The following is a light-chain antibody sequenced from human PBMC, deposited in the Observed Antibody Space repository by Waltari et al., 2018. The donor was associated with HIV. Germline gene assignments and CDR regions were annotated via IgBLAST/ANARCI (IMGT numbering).Light chain of an antibody. J-gene: IGKJ2*01. CDR3: QQSFSSPYT. V-gene: IGKV1-39*01. Sequence: IQMTQSPSSLSASVGDRVPITCRASQTIHRNLNWSQQQVGKAPTLLIFAASILQSGVPSRFSGSGSGTDFTLTISSLQPEDFATYYCQQSFSSPYTFCQGTKLEIK. CDR2: AAS. CDR1: QTIHRN.